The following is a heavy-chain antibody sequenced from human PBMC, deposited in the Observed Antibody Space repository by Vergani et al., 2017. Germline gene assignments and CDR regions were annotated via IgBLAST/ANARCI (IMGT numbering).Heavy chain of an antibody. V-gene: IGHV4-30-4*01. CDR2: IYYSGST. CDR3: AVGTMVRGVRVRIRREDADLTDAFDI. CDR1: GGSISSGDYY. D-gene: IGHD3-10*01. Sequence: QVQLQESGPGLVKPSQTLSLTCTVSGGSISSGDYYWSWIRQPPGKGLEWIGYIYYSGSTHYNPSLKSRVTISVDTSKKHYSLKLNSVTAADTAGFYWAVGTMVRGVRVRIRREDADLTDAFDIWGQGTMVTVSS. J-gene: IGHJ3*02.